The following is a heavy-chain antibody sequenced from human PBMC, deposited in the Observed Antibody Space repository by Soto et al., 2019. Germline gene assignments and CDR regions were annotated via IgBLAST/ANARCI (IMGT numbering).Heavy chain of an antibody. D-gene: IGHD6-19*01. J-gene: IGHJ3*02. CDR1: GFTFSNAW. CDR2: IKSKADGGAT. Sequence: GGSMRLSCAASGFTFSNAWMSWFRQAPGKGLEWVGRIKSKADGGATDFAAPVKGRFSISRDDSKNTLFLQMKSLRTEDTPVYYCTTEMRHSSGWNRAFDIWGQGTMVTVS. V-gene: IGHV3-15*01. CDR3: TTEMRHSSGWNRAFDI.